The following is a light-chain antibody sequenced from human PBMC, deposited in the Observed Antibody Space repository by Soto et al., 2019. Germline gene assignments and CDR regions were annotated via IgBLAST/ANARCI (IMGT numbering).Light chain of an antibody. V-gene: IGKV3-20*01. J-gene: IGKJ5*01. CDR1: QSVSSNY. Sequence: ESVLPQSPGTLSLSPGETATLSCRASQSVSSNYLAWYHHKPGQAPRLLIYGASSRATGIPDRFSGSGSGTDYTLTISRLEPEDFAVYYCQHYGSSLSITFGQGTRLEIK. CDR3: QHYGSSLSIT. CDR2: GAS.